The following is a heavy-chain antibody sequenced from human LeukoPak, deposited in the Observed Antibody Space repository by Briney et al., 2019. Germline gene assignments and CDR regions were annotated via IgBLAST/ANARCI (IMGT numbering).Heavy chain of an antibody. V-gene: IGHV1-18*01. CDR1: GYTFTSYG. CDR2: ISAYNGNT. Sequence: ASVKVSCKASGYTFTSYGISWVRQAPGQGLEWMGWISAYNGNTNYAQKLLGRVTMTTDTSTSTAYMELRSLRSDDTAVYYCARMGSYSSSSSAFDYWGQGTLVTVSS. CDR3: ARMGSYSSSSSAFDY. D-gene: IGHD6-6*01. J-gene: IGHJ4*02.